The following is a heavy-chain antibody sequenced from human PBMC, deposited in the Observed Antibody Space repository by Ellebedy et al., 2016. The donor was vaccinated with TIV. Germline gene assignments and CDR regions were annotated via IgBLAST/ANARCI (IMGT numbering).Heavy chain of an antibody. Sequence: MPSETLSLTCTVSDGSISSYYWSWIRQPAGKGLEWIGRIYCSWNTNYNPSLKSRVTMSVDTSKNQFPLKLSSVTAADTAVYYCARGKGSGWDWYFDLWGRGTLVTVSS. CDR3: ARGKGSGWDWYFDL. V-gene: IGHV4-4*07. D-gene: IGHD6-19*01. CDR1: DGSISSYY. J-gene: IGHJ2*01. CDR2: IYCSWNT.